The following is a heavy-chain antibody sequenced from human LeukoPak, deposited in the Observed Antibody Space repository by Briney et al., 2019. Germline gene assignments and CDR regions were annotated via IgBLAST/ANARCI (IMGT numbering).Heavy chain of an antibody. V-gene: IGHV3-9*01. CDR2: ISWNSGII. J-gene: IGHJ4*02. CDR3: AKDMDYDILTGQEGFDY. D-gene: IGHD3-9*01. CDR1: GFTFSSFS. Sequence: GGSLRLSCAASGFTFSSFSMNWVRQAPGKGLEWVSDISWNSGIIAYADSVKGRFTISRDNAKNSLYLQMNSLRAEDTALYYCAKDMDYDILTGQEGFDYWGQGTLVTVSS.